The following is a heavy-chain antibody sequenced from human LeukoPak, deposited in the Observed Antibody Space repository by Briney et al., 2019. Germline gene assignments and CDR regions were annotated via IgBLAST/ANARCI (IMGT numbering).Heavy chain of an antibody. CDR1: GGSISSGGYY. CDR2: IYHSGST. D-gene: IGHD1-26*01. V-gene: IGHV4-30-2*01. J-gene: IGHJ4*02. Sequence: SQTLSLTCTVSGGSISSGGYYWSWIRQPPGKGLEWIGYIYHSGSTYYNPSLKSRVTISVDRSKNQFSLKLSSVTAADTAVYYCARFGGSSGYWGQGTLVTVSS. CDR3: ARFGGSSGY.